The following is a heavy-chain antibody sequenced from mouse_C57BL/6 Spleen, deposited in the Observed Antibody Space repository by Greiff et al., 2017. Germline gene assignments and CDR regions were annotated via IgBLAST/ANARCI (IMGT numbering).Heavy chain of an antibody. CDR3: ARGGVVATDAMDY. V-gene: IGHV1-42*01. J-gene: IGHJ4*01. CDR2: INPSTGVT. D-gene: IGHD1-1*01. CDR1: GYSFTGYY. Sequence: EVQLQQSEPELVKPGASVKISCKASGYSFTGYYMNWVKQSPEKSLEWIGEINPSTGVTPYNKKFKAKATLTVDKSSSTAYMQLKSLTSEDSAVYYCARGGVVATDAMDYWGQGTSVTVSS.